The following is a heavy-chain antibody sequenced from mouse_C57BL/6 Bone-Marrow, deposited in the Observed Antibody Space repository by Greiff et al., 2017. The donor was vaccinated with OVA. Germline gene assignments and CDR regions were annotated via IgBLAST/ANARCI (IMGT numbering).Heavy chain of an antibody. V-gene: IGHV1-63*01. CDR1: GYTFTTYW. CDR3: ARGGNGYTLGY. J-gene: IGHJ2*01. Sequence: QVQLQQSGAELVRLGTSVKMSCKASGYTFTTYWIGWAKQRPGHGLEWIGDIYPGGGYTNYNEKFKGQATLTADKSSSTAYMQFSSLTSEDSAIYYCARGGNGYTLGYWSQGTTLTVSS. D-gene: IGHD2-2*01. CDR2: IYPGGGYT.